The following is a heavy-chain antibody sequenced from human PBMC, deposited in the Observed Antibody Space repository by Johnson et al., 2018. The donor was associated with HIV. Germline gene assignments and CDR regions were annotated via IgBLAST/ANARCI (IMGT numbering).Heavy chain of an antibody. J-gene: IGHJ3*02. D-gene: IGHD2-21*01. CDR1: GFTFSSYA. CDR3: ASNPPSRYCGGDCSWGAFDI. V-gene: IGHV3-30-3*01. CDR2: ISYDGSNK. Sequence: QVQLVESGGGVVQPGRSLRLSCAASGFTFSSYAMHWVRQAPGKGLEWVAVISYDGSNKYYADSVKGRFTISRDNAKNSLYLQMNSLRAEDTAVYYCASNPPSRYCGGDCSWGAFDIWGQGTMVTVSS.